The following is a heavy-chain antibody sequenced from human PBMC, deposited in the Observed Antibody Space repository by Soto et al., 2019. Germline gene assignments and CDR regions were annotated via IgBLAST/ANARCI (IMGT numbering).Heavy chain of an antibody. D-gene: IGHD3-10*01. CDR1: GDTFSFYT. J-gene: IGHJ4*02. CDR3: AASYGSGYRAFDY. V-gene: IGHV1-69*02. CDR2: INPIVSMS. Sequence: QVQLVQSGTEVKKPGSSVKVSCKASGDTFSFYTINWVRQAPGLGLEWVGRINPIVSMSNYAQKFQGRVSMTADKSTSTADMELRSLRSDDTAMYFCAASYGSGYRAFDYWGQGALVIVSS.